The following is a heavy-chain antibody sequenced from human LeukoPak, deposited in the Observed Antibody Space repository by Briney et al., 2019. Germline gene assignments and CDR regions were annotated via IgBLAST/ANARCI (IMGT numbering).Heavy chain of an antibody. CDR2: IYHSGST. D-gene: IGHD2-15*01. J-gene: IGHJ4*02. Sequence: SETLSLTCAVSGGSISNTNWWSWVRPPPGKGLEWIGEIYHSGSTDYNPSLKSRVTISVDKSKNHFSLKLTSVTAADTAVYYCARGVILGYCSGGSCYGNDFDYWGQGTPVTVSS. CDR3: ARGVILGYCSGGSCYGNDFDY. CDR1: GGSISNTNW. V-gene: IGHV4-4*02.